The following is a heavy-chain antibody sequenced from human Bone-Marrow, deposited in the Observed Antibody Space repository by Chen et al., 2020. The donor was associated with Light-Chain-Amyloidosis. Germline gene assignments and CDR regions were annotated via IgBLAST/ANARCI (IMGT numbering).Heavy chain of an antibody. CDR2: VSGSTVST. CDR1: GFNFSSFG. J-gene: IGHJ4*02. CDR3: TRKGGYFDF. Sequence: EVQLVESGGGLVQPGGSLRLSCATSGFNFSSFGMSWVRQAPGKGLEGVSTVSGSTVSTYYAGAVKGRFIISRDKSKSTLYLQMNSLRAGDTAVYFCTRKGGYFDFWGQGSLVTVSS. V-gene: IGHV3-23*04. D-gene: IGHD3-10*01.